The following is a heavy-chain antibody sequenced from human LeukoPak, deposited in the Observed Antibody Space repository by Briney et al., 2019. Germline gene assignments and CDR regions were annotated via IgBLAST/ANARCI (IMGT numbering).Heavy chain of an antibody. CDR2: IYFSGVT. CDR3: ARANWEVLRNAFDI. V-gene: IGHV4-59*12. D-gene: IGHD1-26*01. CDR1: GGSITNYY. Sequence: SETLSLTCTVSGGSITNYYWSWIRQPPGKGLEWIGYIYFSGVTKYNPYSPSLTSRVTISADTSKNQFSLNLSSVTAADTAVYYCARANWEVLRNAFDIWGQGTMVTVSS. J-gene: IGHJ3*02.